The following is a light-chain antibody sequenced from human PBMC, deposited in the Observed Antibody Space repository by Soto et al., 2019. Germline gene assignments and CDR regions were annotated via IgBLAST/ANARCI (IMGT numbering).Light chain of an antibody. J-gene: IGKJ1*01. CDR1: QSVLYSSDNRNN. CDR2: WAS. V-gene: IGKV4-1*01. Sequence: DIVMTQSPDSLAVSLGERATINCKTSQSVLYSSDNRNNLTWFQQKPGQPPKLLIYWASTRESGVPDRFSGSGSGTDFTLTISGLQSEDFAVYYCQQYNNWPQTFGQGTKVDNK. CDR3: QQYNNWPQT.